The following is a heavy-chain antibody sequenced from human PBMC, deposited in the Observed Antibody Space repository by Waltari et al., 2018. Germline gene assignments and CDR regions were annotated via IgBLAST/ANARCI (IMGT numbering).Heavy chain of an antibody. CDR1: GGSISSSSYY. CDR2: IYYSGRT. V-gene: IGHV4-39*07. CDR3: AREGIAAAGDPRNNWFDP. J-gene: IGHJ5*02. D-gene: IGHD6-13*01. Sequence: QLQLRESGPGLVKPSETLSLTGTVSGGSISSSSYYGGWIRQPPGKGLEWIGSIYYSGRTYYNPSLKSRVTISVDTSKNQFSLKLSSVTAADTAVYYCAREGIAAAGDPRNNWFDPWGQGTLVTVSS.